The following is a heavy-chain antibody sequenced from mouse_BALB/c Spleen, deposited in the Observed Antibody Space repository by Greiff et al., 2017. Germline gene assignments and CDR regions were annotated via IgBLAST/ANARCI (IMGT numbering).Heavy chain of an antibody. V-gene: IGHV5-12-2*01. CDR2: ISNGGGST. D-gene: IGHD2-5*01. Sequence: EVKLMESGGGLVQPGGSLKLSCAASGFTFSSYTMSWVRQTPEKRLEWVAYISNGGGSTYYPDTVKGRFTISRDNAKNTLFLQMTSLRSEDTAMYYCARSNWRNAMDYWGQGTSVTVSS. J-gene: IGHJ4*01. CDR3: ARSNWRNAMDY. CDR1: GFTFSSYT.